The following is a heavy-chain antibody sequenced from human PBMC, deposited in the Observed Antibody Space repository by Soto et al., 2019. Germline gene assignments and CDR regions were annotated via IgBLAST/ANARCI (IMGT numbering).Heavy chain of an antibody. D-gene: IGHD2-15*01. CDR3: AREKGYCSGGSCHWFDP. CDR1: GGSISSGDYY. CDR2: IYYSGST. V-gene: IGHV4-30-4*01. J-gene: IGHJ5*02. Sequence: SETLSLTCTVSGGSISSGDYYWSWIRQPPGKGLEWIGYIYYSGSTYYNPSLKSRVTISVDTSKNQFSLKLSSVTAADTAVYYCAREKGYCSGGSCHWFDPWAQGTLVTVSS.